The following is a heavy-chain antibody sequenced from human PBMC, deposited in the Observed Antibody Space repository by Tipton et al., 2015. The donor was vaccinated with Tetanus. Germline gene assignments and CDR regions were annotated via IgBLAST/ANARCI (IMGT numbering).Heavy chain of an antibody. J-gene: IGHJ4*02. CDR1: GASINTHH. D-gene: IGHD4-17*01. CDR2: ISYSGST. V-gene: IGHV4-59*08. Sequence: GLVKPSESLSLTCTVSGASINTHHWSWLRQAPGKGLEWIGYISYSGSTNSNPSLKSRVTISVDASKNQFSLELTSVTAADTAVYYCARGKHTVTFDYWGQGTLVTVSS. CDR3: ARGKHTVTFDY.